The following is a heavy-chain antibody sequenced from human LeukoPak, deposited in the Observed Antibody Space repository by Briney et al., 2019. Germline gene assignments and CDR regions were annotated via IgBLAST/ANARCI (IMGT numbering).Heavy chain of an antibody. J-gene: IGHJ4*02. CDR1: GGSISSSSYY. CDR2: IYYSGST. V-gene: IGHV4-39*01. CDR3: ARRERGYCSSTSCHPFDY. D-gene: IGHD2-2*01. Sequence: PSETLSLTCTVSGGSISSSSYYWGWIRQPPGKGLEWIGSIYYSGSTYYNPSLKSRVTISVDTSKNQFSLKLSSVTAADTAVYYCARRERGYCSSTSCHPFDYWGQGTLVTVSS.